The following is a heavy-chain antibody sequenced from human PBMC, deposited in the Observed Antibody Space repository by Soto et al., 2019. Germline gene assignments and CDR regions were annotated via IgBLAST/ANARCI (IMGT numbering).Heavy chain of an antibody. J-gene: IGHJ4*02. Sequence: GWSLRLSCATSGFTFSSFDMDWVRQAPGKGLEWVSSIHRASTYIYYADSVRGRFTISRDNAKSSLYLQMNSLTVEDTAVYYCARRAVTTYHFFDYWGQGALVTVSS. D-gene: IGHD4-17*01. CDR1: GFTFSSFD. CDR2: IHRASTYI. V-gene: IGHV3-21*06. CDR3: ARRAVTTYHFFDY.